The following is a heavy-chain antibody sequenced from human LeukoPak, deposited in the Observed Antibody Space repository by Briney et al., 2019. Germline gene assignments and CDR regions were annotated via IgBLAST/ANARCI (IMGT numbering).Heavy chain of an antibody. CDR3: ARDHRDTIFGVASYYYYYYMDV. J-gene: IGHJ6*03. CDR2: IYTSGST. D-gene: IGHD3-3*01. CDR1: GGSISSYY. V-gene: IGHV4-4*07. Sequence: SETLSLTCTVSGGSISSYYWSWIRQPAGKGLEWIGRIYTSGSTNYNPSLKSRVTMSVDTSKNQFSLKLSSVTAADTAVYYCARDHRDTIFGVASYYYYYYMDVWGKGTTVTVSS.